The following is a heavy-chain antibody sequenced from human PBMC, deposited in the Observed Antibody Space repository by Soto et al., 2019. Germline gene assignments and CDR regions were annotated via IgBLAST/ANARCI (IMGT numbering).Heavy chain of an antibody. CDR3: AKDRANVATIRFYYYYYGMDV. V-gene: IGHV3-30*18. D-gene: IGHD5-12*01. CDR1: GFTFSSYG. Sequence: GGSLRLSCAASGFTFSSYGTHWVRQAPGKGLEWVAVISYDGSNKYYADSVKGRFTISRDNSKNTLYLQMNSLRAEDTAVYYCAKDRANVATIRFYYYYYGMDVWGQGTTVTVSS. J-gene: IGHJ6*02. CDR2: ISYDGSNK.